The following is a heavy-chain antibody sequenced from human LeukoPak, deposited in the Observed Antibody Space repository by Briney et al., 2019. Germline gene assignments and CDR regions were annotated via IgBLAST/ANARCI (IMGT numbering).Heavy chain of an antibody. D-gene: IGHD6-13*01. CDR3: ARYSSSWYWFDP. CDR2: IYNIGST. V-gene: IGHV4-59*08. CDR1: GASISSYY. Sequence: SETLSLTCTVSGASISSYYWSWIRQPPGKGLEWIGYIYNIGSTNYNPSLKSRVTISVDTSKNQFSLKLSSVTAADTAVYYCARYSSSWYWFDPWGQGTLVTVSS. J-gene: IGHJ5*02.